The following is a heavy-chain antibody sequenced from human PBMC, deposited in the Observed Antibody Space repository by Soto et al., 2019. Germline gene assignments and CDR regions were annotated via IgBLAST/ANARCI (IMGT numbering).Heavy chain of an antibody. CDR3: ARGQDIVVVPAVANWFDP. J-gene: IGHJ5*02. Sequence: SVKVSCKASGGTFSSYAISWVRQAPGQGLEWMGGIIPIFGTANYAQKFQGRVTITADESTSTAYMELSSLRSEDTAVYYCARGQDIVVVPAVANWFDPWGQGTLVTV. CDR1: GGTFSSYA. V-gene: IGHV1-69*13. CDR2: IIPIFGTA. D-gene: IGHD2-2*01.